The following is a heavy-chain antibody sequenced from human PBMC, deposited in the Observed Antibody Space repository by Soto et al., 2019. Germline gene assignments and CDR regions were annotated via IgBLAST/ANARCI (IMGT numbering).Heavy chain of an antibody. CDR2: ISSSSSYI. CDR3: AREFRADTAMAQGNAFDI. D-gene: IGHD5-18*01. V-gene: IGHV3-21*04. CDR1: GFTFSNYW. J-gene: IGHJ3*02. Sequence: PGGSLRLSCAASGFTFSNYWMHWVRQAPGKGLQWVSSISSSSSYIYYADSVKGRFTISRDNAKNSLYLQMNSLRAEDTAVYYCAREFRADTAMAQGNAFDIWGQGTMVTVSS.